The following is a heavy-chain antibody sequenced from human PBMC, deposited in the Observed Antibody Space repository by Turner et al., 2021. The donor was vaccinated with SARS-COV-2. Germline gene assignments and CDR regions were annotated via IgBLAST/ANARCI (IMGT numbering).Heavy chain of an antibody. CDR3: AKAQLGYYLGVDY. Sequence: EVQLVESGGGLVQPGGSLRLSCAASGFTFTNHWIGWVRQAPGEGLEWVAIISQDGSQKNYVDSLRGRFTISRDNSKNTLYLQMNSLRAEDTAVYYCAKAQLGYYLGVDYWGQGTLVTVSS. CDR2: ISQDGSQK. CDR1: GFTFTNHW. D-gene: IGHD3-3*01. J-gene: IGHJ4*02. V-gene: IGHV3-7*03.